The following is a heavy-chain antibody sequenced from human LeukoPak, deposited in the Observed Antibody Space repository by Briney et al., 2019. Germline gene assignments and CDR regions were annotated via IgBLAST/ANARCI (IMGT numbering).Heavy chain of an antibody. V-gene: IGHV4-34*01. Sequence: SGTLSLTCAVYGGSFSGYYWSWIRQPPGKGLEWIGEINHSGSTNNNPSLKSRVTISVDTSKNQFSLKLSSVTAADTAVYYCARGRWAAKYWGQGTLVTVSS. D-gene: IGHD3-16*01. CDR1: GGSFSGYY. CDR3: ARGRWAAKY. CDR2: INHSGST. J-gene: IGHJ4*02.